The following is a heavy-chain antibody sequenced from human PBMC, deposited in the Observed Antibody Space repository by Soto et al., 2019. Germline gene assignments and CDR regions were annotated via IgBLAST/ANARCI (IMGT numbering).Heavy chain of an antibody. D-gene: IGHD6-6*01. CDR2: IYSGGST. J-gene: IGHJ6*02. CDR1: GFTVSSNY. CDR3: AREGSIDSSSQDYYGMDV. V-gene: IGHV3-53*02. Sequence: EVQLVETGGGLIQPGGSLRLSCAASGFTVSSNYMSWVRQAPGKGLEWVSVIYSGGSTYYADSVKGRFTISRDNSKNTLYLQVNSLRAEDTAVYYCAREGSIDSSSQDYYGMDVWGQGTPVTVSS.